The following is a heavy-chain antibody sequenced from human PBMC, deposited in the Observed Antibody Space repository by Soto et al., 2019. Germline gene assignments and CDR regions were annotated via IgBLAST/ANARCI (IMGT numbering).Heavy chain of an antibody. Sequence: LSLTCTVSGDSFSSRDYFWTWIRQPPGKGLEWIGSLYHSGNTYYTPSLKSRASMSIDTSKKQFSLQLTSVTAADTAVYYCTREVLVTTQELGRGAWGQGTLVTVSS. V-gene: IGHV4-30-4*01. CDR3: TREVLVTTQELGRGA. J-gene: IGHJ5*02. CDR2: LYHSGNT. CDR1: GDSFSSRDYF. D-gene: IGHD2-21*02.